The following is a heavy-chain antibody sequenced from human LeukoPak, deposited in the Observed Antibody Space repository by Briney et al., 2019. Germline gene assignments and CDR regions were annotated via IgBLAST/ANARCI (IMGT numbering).Heavy chain of an antibody. V-gene: IGHV3-30*18. CDR2: ISYDGSNK. J-gene: IGHJ4*02. Sequence: PGGSLRLSCAASGITFSSYGMHWVRQAPGKGLEWVAVISYDGSNKYYADSVKGRFTISRDNSKNTLYLQMNSLRAEDTAVYYCAKDMSSSWPRGDHWGQGTLVTVSS. CDR1: GITFSSYG. CDR3: AKDMSSSWPRGDH. D-gene: IGHD6-13*01.